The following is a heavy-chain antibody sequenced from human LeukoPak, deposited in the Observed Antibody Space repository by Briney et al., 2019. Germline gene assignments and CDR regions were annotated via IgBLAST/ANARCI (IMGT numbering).Heavy chain of an antibody. J-gene: IGHJ4*02. CDR3: ARETKTYYFDSSAYYPYYFDS. Sequence: SETLSLTCIVSGGSISTSSYYWGWLRQPPGKGLEWIGTIYYSGSTYYNPSLKSRVTISVDTSKNQFSLKLSSVTAADTAVYYCARETKTYYFDSSAYYPYYFDSWGQGTLVTVSS. CDR2: IYYSGST. V-gene: IGHV4-39*02. CDR1: GGSISTSSYY. D-gene: IGHD3-22*01.